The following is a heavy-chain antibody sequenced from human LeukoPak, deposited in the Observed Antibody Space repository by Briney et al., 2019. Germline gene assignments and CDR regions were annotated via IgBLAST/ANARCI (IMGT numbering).Heavy chain of an antibody. CDR1: GFTFSSYG. D-gene: IGHD3-22*01. Sequence: GGSLRLSCAASGFTFSSYGMHWVRQAPGKGLEWVAVISYDGSDKYYADSVKGRFTISRDNSKNTLYLQMNSLRAEDTAVYYCAKDRRGYDSSGYPDYWGQGTLVTVSS. CDR3: AKDRRGYDSSGYPDY. CDR2: ISYDGSDK. J-gene: IGHJ4*02. V-gene: IGHV3-30*18.